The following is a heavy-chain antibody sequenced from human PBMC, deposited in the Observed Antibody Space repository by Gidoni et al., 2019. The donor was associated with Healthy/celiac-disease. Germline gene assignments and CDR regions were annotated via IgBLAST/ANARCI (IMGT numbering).Heavy chain of an antibody. D-gene: IGHD4-17*01. V-gene: IGHV3-23*01. CDR2: ISGSGGST. CDR1: GFTFSSYA. CDR3: GATVTTPGYYYGMDV. J-gene: IGHJ6*02. Sequence: EVQLLESGGGLVQPGGSLRLSCEASGFTFSSYAMSLVRQAPGKGLEWVSAISGSGGSTYYADSVKGRFTISRDNSKNTLYLQMNSLRAEDTAVYYCGATVTTPGYYYGMDVWGQGTTVTVSS.